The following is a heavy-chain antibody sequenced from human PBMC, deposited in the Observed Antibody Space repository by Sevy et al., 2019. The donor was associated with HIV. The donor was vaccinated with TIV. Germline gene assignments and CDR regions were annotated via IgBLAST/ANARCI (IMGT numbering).Heavy chain of an antibody. V-gene: IGHV4-39*02. J-gene: IGHJ4*02. Sequence: SETLSLTCTVSGGTFSTSYYWGWLRQPPGKGPEWIGCIHYSGSTYYNPSLKSRVSISVDTSKNSFSLKLSSVTAADTAVYYCANMGRGYYFYFELWGQGTLVTVSS. CDR1: GGTFSTSYY. D-gene: IGHD3-3*01. CDR3: ANMGRGYYFYFEL. CDR2: IHYSGST.